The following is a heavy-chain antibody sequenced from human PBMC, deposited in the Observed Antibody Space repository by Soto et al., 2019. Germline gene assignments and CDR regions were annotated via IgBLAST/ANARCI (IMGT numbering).Heavy chain of an antibody. Sequence: QVQLVESGGGVVQFGRSLRLSCAASGFSFSSHGMNWVRQAPGKGLEWVAVISYDGSNQYYADSVKVRFTISRDSSKNTLYLQMHSLRPEDTAVYSCAREGQWELLPSILEYWGQGTMVTVSS. CDR1: GFSFSSHG. J-gene: IGHJ4*02. CDR3: AREGQWELLPSILEY. CDR2: ISYDGSNQ. D-gene: IGHD1-26*01. V-gene: IGHV3-33*01.